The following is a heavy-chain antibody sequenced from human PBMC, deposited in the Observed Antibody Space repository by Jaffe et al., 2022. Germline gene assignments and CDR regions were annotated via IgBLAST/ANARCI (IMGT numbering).Heavy chain of an antibody. Sequence: QVQLVESGGGVVQPGRSLRLSCAASGFTFSSYGMHWVRQAPGKGLEWVAVISYDGSNKYYADSVKGRFTISRDNSKNTLYLQMNSLRAEDTAVYYCANGGYSGITGTNYYYYYYMDVWGKGTTVTVSS. V-gene: IGHV3-30*18. CDR2: ISYDGSNK. CDR3: ANGGYSGITGTNYYYYYYMDV. CDR1: GFTFSSYG. D-gene: IGHD1-7*01. J-gene: IGHJ6*03.